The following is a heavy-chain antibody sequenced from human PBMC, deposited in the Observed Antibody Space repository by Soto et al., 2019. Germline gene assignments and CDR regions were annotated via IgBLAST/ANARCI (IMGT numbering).Heavy chain of an antibody. V-gene: IGHV1-69*13. Sequence: VASVKVSCKASVGTFSSYAISWVRQAPGQGLEWMGGIIPIFGTANYAQKFQGRVTITADESTSTAYMELSSLRSEDTAVYYCARESPEVVVTAPSPYYFDYWGQGTLVTVSS. CDR1: VGTFSSYA. J-gene: IGHJ4*02. CDR3: ARESPEVVVTAPSPYYFDY. CDR2: IIPIFGTA. D-gene: IGHD2-21*02.